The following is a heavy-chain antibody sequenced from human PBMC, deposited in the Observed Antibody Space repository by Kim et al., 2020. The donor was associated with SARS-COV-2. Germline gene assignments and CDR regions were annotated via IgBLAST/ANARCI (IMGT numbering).Heavy chain of an antibody. CDR2: IYYSGST. CDR3: ARGDTIFGVEEEQYNWFDP. V-gene: IGHV4-61*01. D-gene: IGHD3-3*01. Sequence: SETLSLTCTVSGGSVSSGSYYWSWIRQPPGKGLEWIGYIYYSGSTNYNPSLKSRVTISVDTSKNQFSLKLSSVTAADTAVYYCARGDTIFGVEEEQYNWFDPWGQGTLVTVSS. J-gene: IGHJ5*02. CDR1: GGSVSSGSYY.